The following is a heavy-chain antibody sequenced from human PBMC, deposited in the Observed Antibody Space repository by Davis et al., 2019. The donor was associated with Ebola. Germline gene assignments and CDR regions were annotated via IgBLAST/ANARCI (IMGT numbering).Heavy chain of an antibody. CDR3: LYGSHY. V-gene: IGHV3-7*03. Sequence: ETLSLTCTVSGGSISSGDYYWSWVRQAPGKGLEWVANIKQDGSEKYYVDSVKGRFTISRDNAKNSLYLLMNSLRAEDTAVYYCLYGSHYWGQGTLVTVSS. D-gene: IGHD3-10*01. J-gene: IGHJ4*02. CDR1: GGSISSGDYY. CDR2: IKQDGSEK.